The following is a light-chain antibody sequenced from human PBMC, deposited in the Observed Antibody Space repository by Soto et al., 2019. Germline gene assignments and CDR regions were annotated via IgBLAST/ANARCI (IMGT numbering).Light chain of an antibody. CDR3: QKGKVGPWT. CDR2: AAS. Sequence: LTQSPSTLSSSLRDRVTITCRASQSVDSSLAWYQQKLGQAPRLLIYAASDWATGIPGRFSGSGSGTDFTLIISSLEPEDVAFYYCQKGKVGPWTFGGGTKVDIK. J-gene: IGKJ4*02. V-gene: IGKV3-11*01. CDR1: QSVDSS.